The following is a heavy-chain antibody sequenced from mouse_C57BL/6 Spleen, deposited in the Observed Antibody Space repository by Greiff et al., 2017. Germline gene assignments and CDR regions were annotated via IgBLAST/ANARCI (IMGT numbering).Heavy chain of an antibody. D-gene: IGHD1-1*02. CDR1: GFTFSDYG. J-gene: IGHJ4*01. CDR3: ARGSYGAMDY. CDR2: ISSGSSTI. Sequence: VKLVESGGGLVKPGGSLKLSCAASGFTFSDYGMHWVRQAPEQGLEWVAYISSGSSTIYYADTVKGRFTISRDNAKNTLFLQMTSLRSEDTAMYYCARGSYGAMDYWGQGTSVTVSS. V-gene: IGHV5-17*01.